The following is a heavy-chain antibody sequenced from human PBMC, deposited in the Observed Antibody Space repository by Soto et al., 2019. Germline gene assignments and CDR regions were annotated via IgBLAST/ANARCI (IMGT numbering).Heavy chain of an antibody. CDR2: INPNSGGT. CDR3: ASPTVTHDAFDI. J-gene: IGHJ3*02. D-gene: IGHD4-17*01. Sequence: ASVKVSCNASGYTFTGYYMHWVRQAPGQGLEWMGWINPNSGGTNYAQKFQGRVTMTRDTSISTAYMELSRLRSDDTAVYYCASPTVTHDAFDIWGQGTMVTVSS. V-gene: IGHV1-2*02. CDR1: GYTFTGYY.